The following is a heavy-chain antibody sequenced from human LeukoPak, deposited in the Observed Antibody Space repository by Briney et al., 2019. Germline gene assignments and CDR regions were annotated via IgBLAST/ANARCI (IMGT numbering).Heavy chain of an antibody. CDR2: IWYDGTKK. CDR3: AREADSSGWYPYYYYGMDV. V-gene: IGHV3-33*08. J-gene: IGHJ6*02. CDR1: GFTFSSYW. D-gene: IGHD6-19*01. Sequence: PGGSLRLSCAASGFTFSSYWMSWVRQAPGKGLEWVAVIWYDGTKKYYADPVEGRFTISRDNSKNTLYLQMTSLRAEDTAMYYCAREADSSGWYPYYYYGMDVWGQGTTVTVSS.